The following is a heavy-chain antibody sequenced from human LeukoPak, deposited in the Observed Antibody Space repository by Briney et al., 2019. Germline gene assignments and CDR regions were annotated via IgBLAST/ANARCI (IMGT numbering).Heavy chain of an antibody. CDR1: GFTFSSFA. CDR3: ARSYYYDSSHTVDY. CDR2: IRYDGSNK. D-gene: IGHD3-22*01. Sequence: GGSLRLSCAASGFTFSSFAMHWLRQAPGKGLEWVAFIRYDGSNKYYADSVKGRFTISRDNSKNTLYLQMNSLRAEDTAVYYCARSYYYDSSHTVDYWGQGTLVTVSS. V-gene: IGHV3-30*02. J-gene: IGHJ4*02.